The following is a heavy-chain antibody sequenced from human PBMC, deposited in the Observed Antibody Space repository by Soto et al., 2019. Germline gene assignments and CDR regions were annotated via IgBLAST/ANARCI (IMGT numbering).Heavy chain of an antibody. CDR2: IYYSGST. CDR3: ARGQYYDILTGLQYYFDY. CDR1: GGSISSGGYY. J-gene: IGHJ4*02. Sequence: QVQLQESGPGLVKPSQTLSLTCTVSGGSISSGGYYWSWIRQHPGKGLEWMGYIYYSGSTYYNPYLKSRVTISVDTSKNQFSLKLSSVTAADTAVYYCARGQYYDILTGLQYYFDYWGQGTLVTVSS. V-gene: IGHV4-31*03. D-gene: IGHD3-9*01.